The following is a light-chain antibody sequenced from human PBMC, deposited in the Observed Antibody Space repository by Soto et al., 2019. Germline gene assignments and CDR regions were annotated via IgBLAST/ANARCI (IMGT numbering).Light chain of an antibody. V-gene: IGLV2-8*01. Sequence: QSALTQPPSASGSPGQSVTISCTGTSSDVGGYNYVSWYQQHPGKAPKLMIYEVTKRPSGVPDRFSGSKSGNTASLTVSGLLAEDEDDYSCSSSAGISKVCGTGTKLTVL. CDR2: EVT. J-gene: IGLJ1*01. CDR3: SSSAGISKV. CDR1: SSDVGGYNY.